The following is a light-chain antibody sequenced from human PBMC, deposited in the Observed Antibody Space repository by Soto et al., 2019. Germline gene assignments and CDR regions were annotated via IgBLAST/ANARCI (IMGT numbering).Light chain of an antibody. V-gene: IGLV2-14*03. J-gene: IGLJ2*01. Sequence: QSVLTQPASVSGSPGQSITIYCTGSSSDIGGYKYVSWYQQHPGKAPKLMISDVSSRPSGVSERFSGSKSGNTASLTISGLQAGDEATYYCSSYTTSGTFVVFGGGTKLTVL. CDR1: SSDIGGYKY. CDR3: SSYTTSGTFVV. CDR2: DVS.